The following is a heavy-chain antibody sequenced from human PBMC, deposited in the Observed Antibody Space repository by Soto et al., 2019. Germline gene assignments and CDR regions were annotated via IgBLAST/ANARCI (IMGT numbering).Heavy chain of an antibody. CDR1: GGSISSGDYY. Sequence: PSETLSLTCTVSGGSISSGDYYWSWIRQPPGKGLEWIGYIYYSGSTYYNPSLKSRVTTSVDTSKNQFSLKLSSVTAADTAVYYCARVVREDFWSGYRYYYGMDVWGQGTTVTVSS. CDR2: IYYSGST. D-gene: IGHD3-3*01. V-gene: IGHV4-30-4*01. J-gene: IGHJ6*02. CDR3: ARVVREDFWSGYRYYYGMDV.